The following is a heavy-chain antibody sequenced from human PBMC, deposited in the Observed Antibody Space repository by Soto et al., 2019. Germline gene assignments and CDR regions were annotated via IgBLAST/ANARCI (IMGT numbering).Heavy chain of an antibody. V-gene: IGHV1-3*01. CDR1: GYTFTSYA. D-gene: IGHD3-10*01. CDR3: ARARLYGSGSYYPLDY. J-gene: IGHJ4*02. Sequence: QVQLVQSGAEVKKPGASVKVSCKASGYTFTSYAMHWVRQAPGQRLEWMGWINAGNGNTKYSQKFQGRVTITRDTSASTAYMELSSLRSEDTAVYSCARARLYGSGSYYPLDYWGQGTLVTVSS. CDR2: INAGNGNT.